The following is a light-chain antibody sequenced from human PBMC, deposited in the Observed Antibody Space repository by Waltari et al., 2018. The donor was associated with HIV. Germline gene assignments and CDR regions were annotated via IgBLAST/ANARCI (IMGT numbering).Light chain of an antibody. J-gene: IGLJ2*01. CDR1: STNIGSNR. Sequence: QSVLTQPPSVSAAPGQKVTISCSGSSTNIGSNRVFWYQQLPGTAPKLLIYDNTKRPSGIPDRCSGSKSGTLATLCITGLQTGDEAYYYCGTWDSSLSAVLFCGGTKLTVL. CDR2: DNT. V-gene: IGLV1-51*01. CDR3: GTWDSSLSAVL.